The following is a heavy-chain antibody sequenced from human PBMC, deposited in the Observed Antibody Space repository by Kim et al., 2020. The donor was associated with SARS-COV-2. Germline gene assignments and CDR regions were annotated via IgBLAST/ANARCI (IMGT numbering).Heavy chain of an antibody. Sequence: GGSLRLSCAASGFTFSSYGMHWVRQAPGKGLEWVAVISYDGSNKYYADSVKGRFTISRDNSKNTLYLQMNSLRAEDTAVYYCAKGMRGSGKNDYWGQGTLVTVSS. D-gene: IGHD3-10*01. CDR2: ISYDGSNK. V-gene: IGHV3-30*18. CDR1: GFTFSSYG. CDR3: AKGMRGSGKNDY. J-gene: IGHJ4*02.